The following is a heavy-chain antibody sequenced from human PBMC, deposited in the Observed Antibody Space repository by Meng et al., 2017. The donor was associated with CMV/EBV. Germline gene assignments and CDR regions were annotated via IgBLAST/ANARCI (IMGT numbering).Heavy chain of an antibody. CDR1: GGSISSGDYY. D-gene: IGHD3-3*01. Sequence: QGHLQESGPGLVKPSQTLSLTCTGAGGSISSGDYYWSWIRQPPGKGLEWIGYIYYSGSTYYNPSLKSRVTISVDTSKNQFSLKLSSVTAADTAVYYCARDNRRGGVDYWGQGTLVTVSS. V-gene: IGHV4-30-4*08. CDR2: IYYSGST. J-gene: IGHJ4*02. CDR3: ARDNRRGGVDY.